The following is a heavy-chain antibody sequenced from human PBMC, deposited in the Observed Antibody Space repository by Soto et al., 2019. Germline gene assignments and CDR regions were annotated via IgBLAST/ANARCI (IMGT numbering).Heavy chain of an antibody. D-gene: IGHD3-22*01. CDR3: ARFSPPRKSYDTNPGWFDP. V-gene: IGHV4-59*01. J-gene: IGHJ5*02. CDR2: VSSTGST. Sequence: SETLSLTCTVSGGSLNSYYWTWIRQSPGKGLEWIGYVSSTGSTNYNPSLKSRLTMSLDTSTNEVSLSLTSVTAADAAVYFCARFSPPRKSYDTNPGWFDPWGQGIMVTVSS. CDR1: GGSLNSYY.